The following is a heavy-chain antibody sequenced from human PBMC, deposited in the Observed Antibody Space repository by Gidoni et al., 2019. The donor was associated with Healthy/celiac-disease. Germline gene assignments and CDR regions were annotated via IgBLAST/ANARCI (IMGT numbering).Heavy chain of an antibody. D-gene: IGHD2-2*01. J-gene: IGHJ5*02. CDR1: GGSLSSGDYY. Sequence: QVQLQESGPGLVKPSQTLSLTCPFSGGSLSSGDYYWSCIRQPPGKGLAWIGYIYFRGSTYYNPSLKSRVTISVETSKNQFSLKLSSGTAADTAVYYCARGGYQLGGDWFDPWGQGTLVTVSS. CDR2: IYFRGST. V-gene: IGHV4-30-4*01. CDR3: ARGGYQLGGDWFDP.